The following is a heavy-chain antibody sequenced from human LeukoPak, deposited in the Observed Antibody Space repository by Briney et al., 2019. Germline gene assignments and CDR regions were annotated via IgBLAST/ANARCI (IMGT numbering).Heavy chain of an antibody. V-gene: IGHV3-23*01. CDR3: AKGIDY. J-gene: IGHJ4*02. CDR1: GGTFSSYA. CDR2: ISGSGGST. Sequence: ASVKVSCKASGGTFSSYAMSWVRQAPGKGLEWVSAISGSGGSTYYADSVKGRFTISRDNSKNTLYLQMNSLRAEDTAVYYCAKGIDYWGQGTLVTVSS.